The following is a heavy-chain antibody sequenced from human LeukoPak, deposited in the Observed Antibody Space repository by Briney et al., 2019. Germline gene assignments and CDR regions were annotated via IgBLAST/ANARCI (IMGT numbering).Heavy chain of an antibody. CDR3: ARDRWRWGSMQYYFDY. V-gene: IGHV4-30-4*01. Sequence: PSETLSLTCTVFGGSISSGDYYWSWIRQPPGKGLEWIGYIYYSGSTYYNPSLKSRVTISVDTSKNQFSLKLSSVTAADTAVYYWARDRWRWGSMQYYFDYWGQGTLVTVSS. J-gene: IGHJ4*02. D-gene: IGHD5-24*01. CDR2: IYYSGST. CDR1: GGSISSGDYY.